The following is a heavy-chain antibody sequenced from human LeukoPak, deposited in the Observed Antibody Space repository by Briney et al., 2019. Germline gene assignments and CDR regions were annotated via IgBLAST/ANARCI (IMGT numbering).Heavy chain of an antibody. V-gene: IGHV3-23*01. CDR1: GFTFSSYA. J-gene: IGHJ4*02. Sequence: SGGSLRLSCAASGFTFSSYAMSWVRQAPGKGLEWVSAISGGGGSTYYADSVKGRFTISRDNSKNTLYLQMNSLRAEDTAVYYCARALLWFGDPTVDYWGQGTLVTVSS. CDR3: ARALLWFGDPTVDY. CDR2: ISGGGGST. D-gene: IGHD3-10*01.